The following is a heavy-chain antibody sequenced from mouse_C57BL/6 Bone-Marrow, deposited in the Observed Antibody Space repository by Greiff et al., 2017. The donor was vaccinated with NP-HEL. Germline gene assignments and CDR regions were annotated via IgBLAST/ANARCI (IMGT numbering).Heavy chain of an antibody. CDR3: ARNEDPYYYGSSDYYAMDY. Sequence: QVQLQQSGPGLVQPSQSLSITCTVSGFSLTSYGVHWVRQSPGKGLEWLGVIWSGGSTDYNAAFISRLSISKDNAKSQVFFKMNSLQADDTAIYYCARNEDPYYYGSSDYYAMDYWGQGTSVTVSS. CDR2: IWSGGST. D-gene: IGHD1-1*01. V-gene: IGHV2-2*01. J-gene: IGHJ4*01. CDR1: GFSLTSYG.